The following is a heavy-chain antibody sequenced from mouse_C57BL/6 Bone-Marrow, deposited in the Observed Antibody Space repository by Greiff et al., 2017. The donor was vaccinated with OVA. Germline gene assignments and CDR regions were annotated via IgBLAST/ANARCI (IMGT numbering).Heavy chain of an antibody. CDR2: IYPGDGDT. CDR3: ARRGTTMVTTGFFDY. J-gene: IGHJ2*01. D-gene: IGHD2-2*01. Sequence: QVQLQQSGAELVKPGASVKISCKASGYAFSSYWMNWVKQRPGKGLEWIGQIYPGDGDTNYNGKFKGKATLTADKSSSTAYMQLSSLTSEDSAVYFCARRGTTMVTTGFFDYGGQGTTLTVSS. CDR1: GYAFSSYW. V-gene: IGHV1-80*01.